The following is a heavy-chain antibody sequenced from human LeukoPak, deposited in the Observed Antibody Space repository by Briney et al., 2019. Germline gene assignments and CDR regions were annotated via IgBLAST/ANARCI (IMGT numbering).Heavy chain of an antibody. CDR2: FDPEDGET. V-gene: IGHV1-24*01. D-gene: IGHD5-12*01. CDR1: GYTLTELS. CDR3: ATGGVVGGKEWLRFLH. J-gene: IGHJ4*02. Sequence: GASVKVSCKVSGYTLTELSMHWVRQAPGKGLEWMGGFDPEDGETIYAQKFQGRVTMTEDTSTDTAYMELSSLRSEDTAVYYCATGGVVGGKEWLRFLHWGQGTLVTVSS.